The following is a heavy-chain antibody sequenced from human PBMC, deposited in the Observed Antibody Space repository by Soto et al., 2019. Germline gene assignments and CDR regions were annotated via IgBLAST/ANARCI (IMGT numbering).Heavy chain of an antibody. V-gene: IGHV3-53*01. CDR1: GFTVSSNY. Sequence: PGGSLRLSCAASGFTVSSNYMSWVRQAPGKGLEWVSVIYSGGSTYYADSVKGRFTISRDNSKNTLYLQMNSLRAGDTAVYYCARERTRSAYYYYGMDVWGQGTTVTVSS. J-gene: IGHJ6*02. CDR2: IYSGGST. CDR3: ARERTRSAYYYYGMDV.